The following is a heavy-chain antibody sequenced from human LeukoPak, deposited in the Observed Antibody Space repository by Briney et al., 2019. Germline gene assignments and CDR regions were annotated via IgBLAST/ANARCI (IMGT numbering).Heavy chain of an antibody. CDR3: ARGSVGYYYYMDV. CDR2: IRSKAYGGTT. V-gene: IGHV3-49*03. Sequence: GGSLRLSCTASGFTFGDYAMSWFRQAPGKGLEWVGFIRSKAYGGTTEYAASVKGRFTISRDDSKNSLYLQMNSLRAEDTAVYYCARGSVGYYYYMDVWGKGTTVTVSS. D-gene: IGHD3-3*01. J-gene: IGHJ6*03. CDR1: GFTFGDYA.